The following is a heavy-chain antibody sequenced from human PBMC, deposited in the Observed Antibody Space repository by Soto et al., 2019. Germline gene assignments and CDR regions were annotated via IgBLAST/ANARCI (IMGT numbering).Heavy chain of an antibody. Sequence: SGKVSCKASGGTFSSYAISWVRQAPGRGLEWMGGIIPIFGTANYAQKFQGRVTITADESTSTAYMELSSLRSEDTAVYYCARGYNWNPGPLDYWGQGTLVTVSS. D-gene: IGHD1-1*01. CDR2: IIPIFGTA. J-gene: IGHJ4*02. CDR3: ARGYNWNPGPLDY. CDR1: GGTFSSYA. V-gene: IGHV1-69*13.